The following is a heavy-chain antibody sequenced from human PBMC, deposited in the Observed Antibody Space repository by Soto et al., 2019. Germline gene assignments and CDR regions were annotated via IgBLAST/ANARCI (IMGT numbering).Heavy chain of an antibody. D-gene: IGHD3-3*01. J-gene: IGHJ5*02. CDR3: ARGQGYYDFWRESLNWFAP. Sequence: SETLSLACAVYGGSFSGYYWSWIRQPPGKGLEWIGEINHSGSTNYNPSLKSRVTISVDTSKNQFSLKLSSVTAADTAVYYCARGQGYYDFWRESLNWFAPWGQGTLVTVSS. CDR1: GGSFSGYY. V-gene: IGHV4-34*01. CDR2: INHSGST.